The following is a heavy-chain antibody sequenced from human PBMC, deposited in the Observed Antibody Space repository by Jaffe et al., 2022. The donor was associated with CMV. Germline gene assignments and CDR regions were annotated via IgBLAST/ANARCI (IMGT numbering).Heavy chain of an antibody. Sequence: QLQLQESGPGLVKPSETLSLTCTVSGGSISSSSYYWGWIRQPPGKGLEWIGSIYYSGSTYYNPSLKSRVTISVDTSKNQFSLKLSSVTAADTAVYYCARHRTPPAARKRAGWFDPWGQGTLVTVSS. CDR2: IYYSGST. J-gene: IGHJ5*02. D-gene: IGHD6-6*01. CDR1: GGSISSSSYY. CDR3: ARHRTPPAARKRAGWFDP. V-gene: IGHV4-39*01.